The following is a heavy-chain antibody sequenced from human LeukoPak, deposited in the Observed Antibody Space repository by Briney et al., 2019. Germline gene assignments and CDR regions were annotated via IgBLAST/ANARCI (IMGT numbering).Heavy chain of an antibody. V-gene: IGHV1-2*02. Sequence: GASVKVSCKASGYTFTGYYMHWVRQAPGQGLEWMGWINPNSGGTNYAQKSQGRVTMTRDTSISTAYMELSRLRSDDTAVYYCAREMERGYDWFDYWGQGTLVTVSS. D-gene: IGHD5-12*01. CDR3: AREMERGYDWFDY. CDR2: INPNSGGT. CDR1: GYTFTGYY. J-gene: IGHJ4*02.